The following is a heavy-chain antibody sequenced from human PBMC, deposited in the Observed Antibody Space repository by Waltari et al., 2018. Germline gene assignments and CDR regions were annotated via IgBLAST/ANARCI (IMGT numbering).Heavy chain of an antibody. CDR2: IYYSGST. CDR1: GGSVSSGSYY. D-gene: IGHD2-15*01. CDR3: AREGCSGGSCQELYYYYGMDV. Sequence: QVQLQESGPGLVKPSETLSLTCTVSGGSVSSGSYYWSWIRQPPGKGLEWIGYIYYSGSTNHNPSLKSRVTISVDTAKNQFSLKLSSVTAADTAVYYCAREGCSGGSCQELYYYYGMDVWGQGTTVTVSS. V-gene: IGHV4-61*01. J-gene: IGHJ6*02.